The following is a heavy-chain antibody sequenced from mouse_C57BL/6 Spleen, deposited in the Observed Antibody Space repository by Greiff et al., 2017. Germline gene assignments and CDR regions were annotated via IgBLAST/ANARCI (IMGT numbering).Heavy chain of an antibody. CDR3: ATIYYSNYSWFAY. CDR2: IWGVGST. Sequence: VQLKESGPGLVAPSQSLSITCTVSGFSLTSYGVDWVRQSPGKGLEWLGVIWGVGSTNYNSALKSRLSISKDNSKSQVFLKMNSLQTDDTAMYYCATIYYSNYSWFAYWGQGTLGTVSA. CDR1: GFSLTSYG. D-gene: IGHD2-5*01. V-gene: IGHV2-6*01. J-gene: IGHJ3*01.